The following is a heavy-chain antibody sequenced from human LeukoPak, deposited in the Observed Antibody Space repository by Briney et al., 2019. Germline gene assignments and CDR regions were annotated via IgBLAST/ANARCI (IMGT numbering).Heavy chain of an antibody. Sequence: SETLSLTCTVSGGSISSYYWSWIRQPPGKGLEWIGYIYYSGSTNYNPSLKSRVTISVDTSKNQFSLKLSSVTAADTAVYYCARVNQDYYGSGSYYIGYWGQGTLVTVSS. V-gene: IGHV4-59*01. CDR2: IYYSGST. D-gene: IGHD3-10*01. CDR3: ARVNQDYYGSGSYYIGY. CDR1: GGSISSYY. J-gene: IGHJ4*02.